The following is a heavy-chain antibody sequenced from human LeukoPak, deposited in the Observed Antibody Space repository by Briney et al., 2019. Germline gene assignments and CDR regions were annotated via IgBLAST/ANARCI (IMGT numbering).Heavy chain of an antibody. CDR1: GGSISSYY. V-gene: IGHV4-59*01. Sequence: SETLSLTCTVSGGSISSYYWSWIRQPPGKGLEWIGYIYYSGSTSYNPSLKSRVTISVDTSKNQFSLKLNSVTAADTAVYYCARNTHGSPYYCDYWGQGILVTVSS. CDR3: ARNTHGSPYYCDY. D-gene: IGHD3-10*01. J-gene: IGHJ4*02. CDR2: IYYSGST.